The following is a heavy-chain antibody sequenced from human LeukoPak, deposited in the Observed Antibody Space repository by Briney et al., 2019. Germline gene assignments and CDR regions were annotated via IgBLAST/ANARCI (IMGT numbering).Heavy chain of an antibody. CDR2: IYYSGST. J-gene: IGHJ2*01. Sequence: SETLSLTCTVSGGSIRSYYWSWIRQPPGKGLEWIAYIYYSGSTNYNPSLKSRVTISVDTSKNQFSLKLSSVTAADTAVYYCARVYYSNSYDYWYPDLWGRGTLVTVSS. CDR3: ARVYYSNSYDYWYPDL. D-gene: IGHD6-13*01. CDR1: GGSIRSYY. V-gene: IGHV4-59*01.